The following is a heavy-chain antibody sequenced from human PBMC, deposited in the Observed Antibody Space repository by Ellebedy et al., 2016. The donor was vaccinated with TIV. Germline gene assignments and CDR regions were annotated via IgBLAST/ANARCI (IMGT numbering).Heavy chain of an antibody. V-gene: IGHV1-24*01. D-gene: IGHD2-15*01. CDR3: VRDSGSCSGGSCYY. J-gene: IGHJ4*02. Sequence: ASVKVSCXVSGYTLIKLSMHWVRQAPGKGLEWMGGFDPEDGETIYAQKFQGRVTMTADTSTSTAYMELRSLKSDDTAIYFCVRDSGSCSGGSCYYWGQGSLVTVSS. CDR2: FDPEDGET. CDR1: GYTLIKLS.